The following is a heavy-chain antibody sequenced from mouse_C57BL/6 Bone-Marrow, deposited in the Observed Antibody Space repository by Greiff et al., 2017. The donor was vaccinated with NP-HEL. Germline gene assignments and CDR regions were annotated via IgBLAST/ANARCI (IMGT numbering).Heavy chain of an antibody. D-gene: IGHD1-2*01. J-gene: IGHJ3*01. CDR3: ARQGGLLLFAY. V-gene: IGHV5-12*01. CDR1: GFTFSDYY. Sequence: EVKLEESGGGLVQPGGSLKLSCAASGFTFSDYYMYWVRQTPEKRLEWVAYISNGGGSTYYPDTVKGRFTISRDNARNTLYLQMSRLKSEDTAMYYCARQGGLLLFAYWGQGTLVTVSA. CDR2: ISNGGGST.